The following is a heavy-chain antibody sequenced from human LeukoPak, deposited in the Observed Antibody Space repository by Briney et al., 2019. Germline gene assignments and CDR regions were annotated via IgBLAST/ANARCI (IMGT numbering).Heavy chain of an antibody. V-gene: IGHV3-30*18. CDR2: ISYDGSNK. J-gene: IGHJ6*03. D-gene: IGHD2-15*01. CDR1: GFTFSSYS. Sequence: GALRLSCAASGFTFSSYSMNWVRQAPGKGLEWVAVISYDGSNKYYADSVKGRFTISRDNSKNTLYLQMNSLRAEDTAIYYCAKNGDRGAYCSGGSCYPYYYYNMDVWGKGTTVTISS. CDR3: AKNGDRGAYCSGGSCYPYYYYNMDV.